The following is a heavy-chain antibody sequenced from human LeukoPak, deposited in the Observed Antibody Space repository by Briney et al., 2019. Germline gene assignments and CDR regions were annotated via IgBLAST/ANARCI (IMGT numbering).Heavy chain of an antibody. CDR2: IYYSGST. J-gene: IGHJ4*02. CDR3: ARVRATMVRGVVDY. V-gene: IGHV4-39*07. D-gene: IGHD3-10*01. CDR1: GGSISSSSYY. Sequence: PSETLSLTCTVSGGSISSSSYYWGWIRQPPGKGLEWIGSIYYSGSTYYNPSLKSRVTISVDTSKNQFSLKLSSVTAADTAVYYCARVRATMVRGVVDYWGQGTLVTVSS.